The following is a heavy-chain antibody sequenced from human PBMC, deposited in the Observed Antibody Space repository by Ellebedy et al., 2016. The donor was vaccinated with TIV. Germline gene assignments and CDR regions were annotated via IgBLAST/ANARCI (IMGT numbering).Heavy chain of an antibody. J-gene: IGHJ6*02. CDR1: GFNFGSYS. CDR2: ISYDGSNT. D-gene: IGHD4-17*01. CDR3: VRDSRVTTSYTYYGLDV. V-gene: IGHV3-30-3*01. Sequence: PGGSLRLSCGGSGFNFGSYSINWVRQAPGKGLEWVSLISYDGSNTDYADSVKGRFTISRDNSKNTVYLHMNSLRAEDTAVYYCVRDSRVTTSYTYYGLDVWGQGTTVTVSS.